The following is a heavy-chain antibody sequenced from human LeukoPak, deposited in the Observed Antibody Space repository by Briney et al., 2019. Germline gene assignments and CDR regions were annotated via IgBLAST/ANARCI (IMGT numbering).Heavy chain of an antibody. CDR2: INPSGGST. Sequence: ASVKVSCKASGYTFTSYYMHWVRQAPGQGLEWMGIINPSGGSTSYAQKFQGRVTMTRDTSTSTVYMELSSLRSEDTAVYYCARAMAAWFGELSFAFDIWGQGTMVTVSS. CDR1: GYTFTSYY. CDR3: ARAMAAWFGELSFAFDI. D-gene: IGHD3-10*01. J-gene: IGHJ3*02. V-gene: IGHV1-46*01.